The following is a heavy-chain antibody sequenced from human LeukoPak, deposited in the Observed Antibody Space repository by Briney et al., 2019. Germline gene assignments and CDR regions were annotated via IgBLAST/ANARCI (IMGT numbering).Heavy chain of an antibody. D-gene: IGHD1-26*01. V-gene: IGHV4-34*01. J-gene: IGHJ4*02. CDR3: ASLYSRRYSGSYRSFDY. CDR2: INHSGST. CDR1: GGSFSGYY. Sequence: SETLSLTCAVYGGSFSGYYWSWIRQPPGKGLEWIGEINHSGSTNYNPSLKSRVPTSVDTSKNQFSLKLSSVTAADTAVYYCASLYSRRYSGSYRSFDYWGQGTLVTVSS.